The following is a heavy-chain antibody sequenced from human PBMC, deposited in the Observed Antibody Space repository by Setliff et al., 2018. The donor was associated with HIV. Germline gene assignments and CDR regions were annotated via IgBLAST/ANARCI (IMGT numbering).Heavy chain of an antibody. Sequence: KPSETLSLTCTVSGYSISDGYYWGWIRQPAGKGLEWIGRVYTTGITNYNPSLKSRVTISVDTSKNQFSLKLSSVTAADTAVYYCARDGARRFDPWGQGTLVTVSS. J-gene: IGHJ5*02. V-gene: IGHV4-61*02. CDR2: VYTTGIT. CDR3: ARDGARRFDP. CDR1: GYSISDGYY.